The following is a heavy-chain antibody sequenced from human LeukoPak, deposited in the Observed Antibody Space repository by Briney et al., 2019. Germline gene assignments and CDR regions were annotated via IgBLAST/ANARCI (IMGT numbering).Heavy chain of an antibody. J-gene: IGHJ6*03. CDR1: GFTFDDYG. CDR2: INWNGGST. CDR3: ARLGYYGSGSYYNDYYYYMDV. V-gene: IGHV3-20*04. D-gene: IGHD3-10*01. Sequence: GGSLRLSCAASGFTFDDYGMSWVRQAPGKGLEWVSGINWNGGSTGYADSVKGRFTISRDNAKNSLYLQMNSLRAEDTALYYCARLGYYGSGSYYNDYYYYMDVWGKGTTVTVSS.